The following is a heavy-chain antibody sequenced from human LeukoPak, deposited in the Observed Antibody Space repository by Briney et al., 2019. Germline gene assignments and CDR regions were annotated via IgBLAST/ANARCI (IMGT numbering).Heavy chain of an antibody. CDR1: GGSISSYY. CDR2: IYYSGST. CDR3: ARVADSSGWLFPLDF. J-gene: IGHJ4*02. Sequence: SETLSLTCTVSGGSISSYYWSWIRQPPGKGLEWIGNIYYSGSTSYNPSLKSRVIISVDTSKNQFSLKLSSVTAADTAVYYCARVADSSGWLFPLDFWGQGTLVTVSS. D-gene: IGHD6-19*01. V-gene: IGHV4-59*01.